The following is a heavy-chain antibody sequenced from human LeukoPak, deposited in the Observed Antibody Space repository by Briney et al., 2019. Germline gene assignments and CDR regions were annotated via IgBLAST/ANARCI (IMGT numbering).Heavy chain of an antibody. CDR1: GYTFTSYY. D-gene: IGHD3-10*01. Sequence: ASVKVSRKASGYTFTSYYMHWVRQAPGQGLEWMGLINPSGGSTSYAQKFQGRVAMTRDTSTSTVYMELSSLGSEDTAVYYCASAGDGASYYYYGMDVWGQGTTVTVSS. CDR3: ASAGDGASYYYYGMDV. V-gene: IGHV1-46*01. J-gene: IGHJ6*02. CDR2: INPSGGST.